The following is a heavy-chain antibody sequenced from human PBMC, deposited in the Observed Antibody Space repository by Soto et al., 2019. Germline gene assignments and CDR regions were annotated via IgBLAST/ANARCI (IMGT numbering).Heavy chain of an antibody. Sequence: VAPVKVSCEASGYTLTSYDMKWVRQATGQRLEKKGWMNPNSGNTGYAQKFQGRVTMTRNTSISTAYMELSSVTAADTAVYYCARGFDIEGSSSPRSYHYYYMDVWGKGTTVTVSS. J-gene: IGHJ6*03. CDR2: MNPNSGNT. CDR3: ARGFDIEGSSSPRSYHYYYMDV. D-gene: IGHD6-6*01. V-gene: IGHV1-8*01. CDR1: GYTLTSYD.